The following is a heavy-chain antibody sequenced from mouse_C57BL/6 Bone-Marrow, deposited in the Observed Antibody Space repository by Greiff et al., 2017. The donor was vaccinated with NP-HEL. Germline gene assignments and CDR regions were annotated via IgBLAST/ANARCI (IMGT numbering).Heavy chain of an antibody. Sequence: VQLQESGAELVKPGASVKLSCKASGYTFTEYTIHWVKQRSGQGLEWIGWFYPGSGSIKYNEKFKDKATLTADKSSSTVYMELSRLTSEGSAVYFGARHETTVVARWAFDYWGQGTTLTVSS. CDR2: FYPGSGSI. D-gene: IGHD1-1*01. V-gene: IGHV1-62-2*01. CDR1: GYTFTEYT. CDR3: ARHETTVVARWAFDY. J-gene: IGHJ2*01.